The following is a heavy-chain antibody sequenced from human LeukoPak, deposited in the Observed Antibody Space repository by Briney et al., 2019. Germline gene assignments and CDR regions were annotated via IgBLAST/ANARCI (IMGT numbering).Heavy chain of an antibody. CDR2: IWYDGSNK. D-gene: IGHD5-12*01. CDR3: ARVDGYDTSYYYYYGMDV. CDR1: GFTFSSYG. J-gene: IGHJ6*02. Sequence: GRSLRLSCAASGFTFSSYGMHWVRQAPGKGLEGVAFIWYDGSNKYYADSVKGRFTITRDNSKNTLYQQMNSLRAENTAVYYCARVDGYDTSYYYYYGMDVWGQGTTVTVSS. V-gene: IGHV3-33*01.